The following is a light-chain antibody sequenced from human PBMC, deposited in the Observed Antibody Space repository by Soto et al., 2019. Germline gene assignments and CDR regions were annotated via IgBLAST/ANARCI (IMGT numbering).Light chain of an antibody. CDR1: STEFRDYKY. CDR2: EVS. V-gene: IGLV2-14*01. CDR3: SSYAGSSNV. Sequence: QSALTQPASVSGSPGQSITISCTGTSTEFRDYKYVSWYQQSPGSAPKLLIYEVSNRPSGVSNRFSGSKSGNTASLTISGLQAEDEADYYCSSYAGSSNVFGTGTKVTVL. J-gene: IGLJ1*01.